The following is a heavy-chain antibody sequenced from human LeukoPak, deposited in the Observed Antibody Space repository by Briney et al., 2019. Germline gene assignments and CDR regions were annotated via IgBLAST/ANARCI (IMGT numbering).Heavy chain of an antibody. CDR1: GGSFSGYY. CDR3: ARIRGYSGYDAIDY. D-gene: IGHD5-12*01. J-gene: IGHJ4*02. Sequence: SETLSLTCAVYGGSFSGYYWSWIRQPPGKGLEWIGEINHSGSTNYNPSLKSRVTISVDTSKNQFSLKLSSVTAADTAVYYRARIRGYSGYDAIDYWGQGTLVTVSS. CDR2: INHSGST. V-gene: IGHV4-34*01.